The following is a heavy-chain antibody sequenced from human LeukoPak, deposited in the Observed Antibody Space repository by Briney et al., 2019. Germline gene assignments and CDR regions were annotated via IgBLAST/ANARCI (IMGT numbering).Heavy chain of an antibody. CDR3: ARQDDSSGHYSYYFDY. J-gene: IGHJ4*02. D-gene: IGHD3-22*01. CDR1: GGSISSSSYY. CDR2: IYYSGSI. Sequence: PSETLSLTCTVSGGSISSSSYYWGWIRQPPGKGLECIGSIYYSGSIYYNPSLKSRVTISVDTSKNQFSLKLSSVTAADTAVYYCARQDDSSGHYSYYFDYWGQGTLVTVSS. V-gene: IGHV4-39*01.